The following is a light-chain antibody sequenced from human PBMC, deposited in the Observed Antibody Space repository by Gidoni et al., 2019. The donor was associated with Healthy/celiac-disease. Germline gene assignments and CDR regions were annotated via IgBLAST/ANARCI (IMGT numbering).Light chain of an antibody. CDR3: QQYNNWPLFS. V-gene: IGKV3-15*01. J-gene: IGKJ2*03. CDR1: QSVNSN. Sequence: EIVMTQSPATRSASPGESATLSCRASQSVNSNLAWYQQKPGQAPRLLIYGASTRATGIPARFSGSGSGTEFTLTISSLQSEDFAVYYCQQYNNWPLFSFGQGTKLEIK. CDR2: GAS.